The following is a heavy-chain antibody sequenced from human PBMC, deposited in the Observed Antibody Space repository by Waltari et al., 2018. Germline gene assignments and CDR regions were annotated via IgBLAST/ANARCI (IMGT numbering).Heavy chain of an antibody. V-gene: IGHV3-33*01. J-gene: IGHJ4*02. CDR1: GFTFSSYG. CDR2: IWYDGSNK. D-gene: IGHD4-17*01. CDR3: AREVDYGGNSLDY. Sequence: QVQLVESGGGVVQPGRSLRLSCAASGFTFSSYGMHWVRQAPGKGLEWVAVIWYDGSNKYYADSVKGRFTISRDNSKNTLYLQMNSLRAEDTAVYYCAREVDYGGNSLDYWGQGTLVTVSS.